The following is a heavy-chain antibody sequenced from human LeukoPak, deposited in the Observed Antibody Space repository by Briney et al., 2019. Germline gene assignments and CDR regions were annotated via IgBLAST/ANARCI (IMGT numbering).Heavy chain of an antibody. CDR1: GFTFDDYA. V-gene: IGHV3-43D*03. D-gene: IGHD5-24*01. CDR2: ISWDGGST. CDR3: AKGQGYAREMATTRGGEDYMDV. J-gene: IGHJ6*03. Sequence: GGSLRLSCAASGFTFDDYAMHWVRQAPGKGLEWVSLISWDGGSTYYADSVKGRFTISRDNSKNSLYLQMNSLRAEDTALYYCAKGQGYAREMATTRGGEDYMDVWGKGTTVTVSS.